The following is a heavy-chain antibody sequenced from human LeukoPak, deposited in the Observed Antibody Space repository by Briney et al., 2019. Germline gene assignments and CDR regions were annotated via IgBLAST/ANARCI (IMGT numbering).Heavy chain of an antibody. CDR3: ARGNILTGYCFDF. CDR2: IHYTGAT. D-gene: IGHD3-9*01. J-gene: IGHJ4*02. V-gene: IGHV4-34*01. CDR1: GGSITGYY. Sequence: ASETLSLTCAVYGGSITGYYWSWIRQTPGRGLEWVREIHYTGATSYNPSLKSRATISTDTSKNQFSLRLSSVTAADTVVYYCARGNILTGYCFDFWGQGALVTVSS.